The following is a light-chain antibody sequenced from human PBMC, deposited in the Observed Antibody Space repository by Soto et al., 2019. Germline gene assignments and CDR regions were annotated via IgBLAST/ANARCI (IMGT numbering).Light chain of an antibody. Sequence: DIQMTQSPSTLSASVGDRVTITCRTSQSISSWLAWYQQKPGKAPKLLIYKASSLESGVPSRFSGSGSGTEFTLNISSLQTADFATYYCKQYNSYYPIPFGQGTRLEIK. V-gene: IGKV1-5*03. J-gene: IGKJ5*01. CDR2: KAS. CDR3: KQYNSYYPIP. CDR1: QSISSW.